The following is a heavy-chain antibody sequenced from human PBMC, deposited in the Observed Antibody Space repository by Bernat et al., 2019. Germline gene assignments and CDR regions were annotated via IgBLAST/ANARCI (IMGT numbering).Heavy chain of an antibody. CDR2: IIPIFGTA. J-gene: IGHJ3*02. CDR1: GGTFSSYA. Sequence: QVQLVQSGAEVKKPGSSVKVSCKASGGTFSSYAISWVRQAPGQGLEWMGGIIPIFGTANYAQKFQGRVKITADESTSTACMELSRLRAEDTAVYYCARDEGDRDAFDIWGQGTMVTVSS. CDR3: ARDEGDRDAFDI. D-gene: IGHD2-21*02. V-gene: IGHV1-69*01.